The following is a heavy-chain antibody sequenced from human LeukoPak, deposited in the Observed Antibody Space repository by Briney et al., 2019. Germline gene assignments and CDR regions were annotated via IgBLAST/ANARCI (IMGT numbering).Heavy chain of an antibody. Sequence: GGSLRLSCAASGFTFSDHYMDWVRQAPGKGLEWVGRTRNKANSYTTEYAASVKGRFTISRDDSKNSLYLQMNSLKTEDTAVYYCERDSKKSLDAFDIWGQGTMVTVSS. J-gene: IGHJ3*02. CDR3: ERDSKKSLDAFDI. D-gene: IGHD1-1*01. V-gene: IGHV3-72*01. CDR1: GFTFSDHY. CDR2: TRNKANSYTT.